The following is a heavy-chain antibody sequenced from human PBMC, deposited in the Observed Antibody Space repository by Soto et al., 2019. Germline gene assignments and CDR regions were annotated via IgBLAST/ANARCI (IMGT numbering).Heavy chain of an antibody. Sequence: QITLKESGPPVVKPTQTLTLTCSLSGFSLNTGGVGVGWIRQPPGKALEWLAVIYWDDDKSWNPSLRDRLTINRDASDDQVVLTVTNMDPVDTSTYYCARRRGGFGGGWTTPYFDYWGQGTLVTVSS. V-gene: IGHV2-5*02. CDR2: IYWDDDK. J-gene: IGHJ4*02. D-gene: IGHD6-19*01. CDR1: GFSLNTGGVG. CDR3: ARRRGGFGGGWTTPYFDY.